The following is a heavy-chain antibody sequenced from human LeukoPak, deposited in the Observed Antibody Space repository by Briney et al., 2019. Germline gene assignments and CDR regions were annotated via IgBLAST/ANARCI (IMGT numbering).Heavy chain of an antibody. V-gene: IGHV1-2*02. J-gene: IGHJ4*02. CDR3: ARDPSSVTLYFFDY. CDR2: IDANNGDT. Sequence: ASVNVSCTASRYTFRGNYIHWLRQAPGQGLEWMGWIDANNGDTKSAQKFQGRVTMSRDTTISTAYMDLSSLSPDDAAVYYCARDPSSVTLYFFDYWGQGALVTVSS. CDR1: RYTFRGNY. D-gene: IGHD4-11*01.